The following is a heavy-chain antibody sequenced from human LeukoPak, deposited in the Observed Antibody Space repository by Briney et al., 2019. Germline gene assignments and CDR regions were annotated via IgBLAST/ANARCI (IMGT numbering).Heavy chain of an antibody. CDR2: IYYSGST. V-gene: IGHV4-39*07. CDR1: GGSISRSSYY. D-gene: IGHD6-19*01. J-gene: IGHJ3*02. CDR3: ARGGASGQWLVCDAFDT. Sequence: PSETLSLTCTVSGGSISRSSYYWGWIRQPPGKGLEWIGSIYYSGSTYYNPSLKSRVTISVDTSKNQFSLKLSSVTAADTAVYYCARGGASGQWLVCDAFDTWGQGTMVTVSS.